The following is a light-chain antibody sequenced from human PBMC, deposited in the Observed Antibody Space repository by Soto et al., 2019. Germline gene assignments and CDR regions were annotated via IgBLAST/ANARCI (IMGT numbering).Light chain of an antibody. CDR2: EVS. Sequence: QSALTQPASVSGSPGQSITIYCTGTSSDVGGYNYVSWYQQHPGKAPKLMIYEVSNRPSGVSNRFSGSKSGNTASLTISGLQAEDEADYYCSSYTSSSTVVFGEGTKLTVL. CDR3: SSYTSSSTVV. V-gene: IGLV2-14*01. J-gene: IGLJ2*01. CDR1: SSDVGGYNY.